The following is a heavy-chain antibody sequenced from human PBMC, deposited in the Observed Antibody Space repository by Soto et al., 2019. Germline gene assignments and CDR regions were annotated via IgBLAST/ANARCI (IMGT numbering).Heavy chain of an antibody. V-gene: IGHV3-48*01. D-gene: IGHD3-22*01. CDR2: ISVGSGSI. CDR1: GFSFRSYA. J-gene: IGHJ3*02. Sequence: EEQLVESGGGLVQPGGSLRVSCAASGFSFRSYAMNWVRQAPGKGLEWVSYISVGSGSIFYADSVKGRFTISRDDAKNSRYLQMNTLRGEDTAVYYCVRDDRWAFDIWGQGTMVTVSS. CDR3: VRDDRWAFDI.